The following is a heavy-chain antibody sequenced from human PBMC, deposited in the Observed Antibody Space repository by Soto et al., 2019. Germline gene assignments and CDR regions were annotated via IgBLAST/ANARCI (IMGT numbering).Heavy chain of an antibody. Sequence: GGSLRLSCAASGFTFSSYAMSWVRQAPGKGLEWVSAISGSGGSTYYADSVKGRFTISRDNSKNTLYLQMNSLRAEDTAVYYCAKGWRYGDYAGCVDYWGQGTLVTVSS. CDR2: ISGSGGST. D-gene: IGHD4-17*01. CDR1: GFTFSSYA. CDR3: AKGWRYGDYAGCVDY. V-gene: IGHV3-23*01. J-gene: IGHJ4*02.